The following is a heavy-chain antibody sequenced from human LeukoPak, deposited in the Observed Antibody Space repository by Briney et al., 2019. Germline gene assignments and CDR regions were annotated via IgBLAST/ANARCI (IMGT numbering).Heavy chain of an antibody. CDR1: GGSISSYY. J-gene: IGHJ2*01. D-gene: IGHD3-22*01. V-gene: IGHV4-59*12. CDR2: IYYSGST. CDR3: ARVSMIVVVITNRYFDL. Sequence: SETLSLTCTVSGGSISSYYWSWIRQLPGKGLEWIGYIYYSGSTNYNPSLKSRVTISVDTSKNQFSLKLSSVTAADTAVYYCARVSMIVVVITNRYFDLWGRGTLVTVSS.